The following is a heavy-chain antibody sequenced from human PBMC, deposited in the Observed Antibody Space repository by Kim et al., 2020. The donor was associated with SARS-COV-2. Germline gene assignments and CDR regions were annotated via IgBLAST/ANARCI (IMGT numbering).Heavy chain of an antibody. Sequence: SETLSLTCIVSRDSLTSGSYYWGWIRQPPGKGLQWIGNIYHSWSTFYNPSLKSRATISVDKSKNQFSLKLTSVSAADTAIYYCAGGKVEGEFLNGYLYYGLDVWGQGTTVTVSS. D-gene: IGHD3-9*01. V-gene: IGHV4-39*07. CDR2: IYHSWST. J-gene: IGHJ6*02. CDR3: AGGKVEGEFLNGYLYYGLDV. CDR1: RDSLTSGSYY.